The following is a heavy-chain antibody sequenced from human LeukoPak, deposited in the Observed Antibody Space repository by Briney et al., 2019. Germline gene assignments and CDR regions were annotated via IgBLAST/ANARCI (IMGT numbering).Heavy chain of an antibody. CDR1: GFTFSSYE. Sequence: GRSLRLSCAASGFTFSSYEMNWVRQAPGKGLEWVSYISSSGSTIYYADSVKGRFTISRDNAKNSLYLQMNSLRAEDTAVYYCARDKLYGDFDWLLPTTYYYGMDVWGQGTTVTVSS. D-gene: IGHD3-9*01. V-gene: IGHV3-48*03. J-gene: IGHJ6*02. CDR3: ARDKLYGDFDWLLPTTYYYGMDV. CDR2: ISSSGSTI.